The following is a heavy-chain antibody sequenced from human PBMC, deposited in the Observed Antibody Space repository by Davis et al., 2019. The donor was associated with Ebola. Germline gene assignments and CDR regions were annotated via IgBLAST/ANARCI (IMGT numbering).Heavy chain of an antibody. CDR3: ARGGVVTPTIDY. CDR1: GYTFTSYA. Sequence: AASVKVSCKASGYTFTSYAMHWVRQAPGQGLEWMGRIIPILGIAAQKFQGRVTITADKSTSTAYMELSSLRSEDTAVYYCARGGVVTPTIDYWGQGTLVTVSS. V-gene: IGHV1-69*04. D-gene: IGHD4-23*01. CDR2: IIPILGIA. J-gene: IGHJ4*02.